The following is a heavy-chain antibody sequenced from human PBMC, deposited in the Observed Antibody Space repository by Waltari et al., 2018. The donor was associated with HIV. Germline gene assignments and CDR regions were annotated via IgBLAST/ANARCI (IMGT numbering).Heavy chain of an antibody. CDR1: GFTFSSYG. CDR2: ISYDGSNK. V-gene: IGHV3-30*18. CDR3: AKDSGGYGSRGGMDV. J-gene: IGHJ6*02. D-gene: IGHD2-2*01. Sequence: QVQLVESGGGVVQPGRSLRLSCAASGFTFSSYGMHWVRQAPGKGLEWVAVISYDGSNKYYADSVKGRFTISRDNSKNTLYLQMNSLRAEDTAVYYCAKDSGGYGSRGGMDVWGQGTTVTVSS.